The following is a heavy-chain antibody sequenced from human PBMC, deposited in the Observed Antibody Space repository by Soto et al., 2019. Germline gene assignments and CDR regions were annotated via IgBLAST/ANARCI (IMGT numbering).Heavy chain of an antibody. J-gene: IGHJ6*02. V-gene: IGHV3-23*01. CDR3: AKVDRPVVTVVDYYYGMDV. D-gene: IGHD2-15*01. CDR1: GVTFSTFA. CDR2: ISGRGDSA. Sequence: EVQLLESGGGLVQPGGSLRLSCEVDGVTFSTFAMSWVRQAPGKGLAWVSGISGRGDSASHADSVKGRLTISRDNSKNTLYLQMSSLRAEDTAVYYCAKVDRPVVTVVDYYYGMDVWGHGTTVTVSS.